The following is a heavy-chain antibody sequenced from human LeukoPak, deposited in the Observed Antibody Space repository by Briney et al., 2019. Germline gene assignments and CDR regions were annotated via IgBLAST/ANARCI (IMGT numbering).Heavy chain of an antibody. V-gene: IGHV1-8*01. CDR1: GYTFTSYD. CDR2: MNPNSGNT. CDR3: ARAPLFCSSTSCYASFDY. Sequence: ASVTVSCKASGYTFTSYDINWVRQATGQGLEWMGWMNPNSGNTGYAQKFQGRVTMTRNTSISTAYMELSSLRSEDTAVYYCARAPLFCSSTSCYASFDYWGRGTLVTVSS. D-gene: IGHD2-2*01. J-gene: IGHJ4*02.